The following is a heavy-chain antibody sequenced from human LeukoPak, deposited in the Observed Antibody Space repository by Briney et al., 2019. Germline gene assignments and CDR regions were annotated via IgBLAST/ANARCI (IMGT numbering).Heavy chain of an antibody. CDR3: IMGGFHFDY. Sequence: PGGSLRLSCAASGFTFSDYYMTWVRQAPGKGLEWVGRIKSKSDGGTTDYAAPVKGRFTISRDDSKNMLYLQMNSLKTEDTAVYYCIMGGFHFDYWGQGTLVTVSS. CDR2: IKSKSDGGTT. CDR1: GFTFSDYY. J-gene: IGHJ4*02. D-gene: IGHD2-15*01. V-gene: IGHV3-15*01.